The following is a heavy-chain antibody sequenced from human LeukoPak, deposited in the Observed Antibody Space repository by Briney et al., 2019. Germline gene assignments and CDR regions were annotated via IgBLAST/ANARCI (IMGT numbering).Heavy chain of an antibody. V-gene: IGHV3-23*01. CDR2: ISGSGGGT. Sequence: PGGSLRLSCAASGFTFSSFAMSWVRQAPGKGLEWVSTISGSGGGTWYADSVKGRFAISRDNSKNTLYLQMNSLRAEDTAVYYCAREGWIVVVPAAIYYFDYWGQGTLVTVSS. J-gene: IGHJ4*02. CDR3: AREGWIVVVPAAIYYFDY. D-gene: IGHD2-2*01. CDR1: GFTFSSFA.